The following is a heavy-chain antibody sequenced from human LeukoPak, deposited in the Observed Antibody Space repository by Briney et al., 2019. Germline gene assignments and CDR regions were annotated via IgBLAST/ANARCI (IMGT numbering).Heavy chain of an antibody. D-gene: IGHD2-2*01. CDR1: GFTFSSYW. CDR2: IKQDGSEK. CDR3: ARYIVVVAAAMRWFDP. J-gene: IGHJ5*02. V-gene: IGHV3-7*04. Sequence: AGGSLRLSCAASGFTFSSYWMSWVRQAPGKGLEWVANIKQDGSEKDYVESVKGRCIISRDNAKNSLYLQMSGLRAEDTAVYYCARYIVVVAAAMRWFDPWGQGTRVTVSS.